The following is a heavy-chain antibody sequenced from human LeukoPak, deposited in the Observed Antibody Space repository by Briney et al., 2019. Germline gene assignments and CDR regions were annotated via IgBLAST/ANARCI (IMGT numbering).Heavy chain of an antibody. CDR2: IYHRGGT. Sequence: SETLSLTCTVCDYSISSGYYWGWIRKRPGEGLEWIGNIYHRGGTNYNPSLESRVTISVDTSKNHFSLKLSSVTAADTAVYYCARMCSGSSCPFDRWGQGTLVTVSS. J-gene: IGHJ4*02. V-gene: IGHV4-38-2*02. CDR3: ARMCSGSSCPFDR. CDR1: DYSISSGYY. D-gene: IGHD2-2*01.